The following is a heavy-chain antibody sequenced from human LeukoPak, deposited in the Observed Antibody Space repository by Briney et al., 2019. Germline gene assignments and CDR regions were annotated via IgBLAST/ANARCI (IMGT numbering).Heavy chain of an antibody. CDR3: ARVHGDFWSGYYPFDY. V-gene: IGHV1-2*06. J-gene: IGHJ4*02. CDR1: GYTFTGYY. Sequence: GASVKVSCKASGYTFTGYYMHWVRQAPGQGLEWMGRINPNSGGTNYAQKFQGRVTMTRDTSISTAYMELSRLRSDDTAVYYCARVHGDFWSGYYPFDYWGQGTLVTVSS. CDR2: INPNSGGT. D-gene: IGHD3-3*01.